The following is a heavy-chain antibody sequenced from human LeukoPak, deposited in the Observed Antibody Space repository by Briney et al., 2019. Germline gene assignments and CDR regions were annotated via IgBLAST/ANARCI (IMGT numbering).Heavy chain of an antibody. Sequence: ASVKVSCKSSGFTFTDHYIHWVRQGPGQGLEWMGYIGPHSTFTSSPQEFQGRVTMTRDASMSTAYMELTRLTSDDPAVYYCVREGEGPPAKDFDYWGQGTLVTVSS. V-gene: IGHV1-2*02. CDR3: VREGEGPPAKDFDY. J-gene: IGHJ4*02. CDR1: GFTFTDHY. D-gene: IGHD2-21*01. CDR2: IGPHSTFT.